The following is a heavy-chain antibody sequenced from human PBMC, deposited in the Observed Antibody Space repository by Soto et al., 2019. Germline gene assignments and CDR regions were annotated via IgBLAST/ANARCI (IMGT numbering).Heavy chain of an antibody. J-gene: IGHJ3*02. Sequence: QMQLQESGPGLVKPSGTLSLTCTVSGVSINSANWWTWVRQSPGKGLEWIGEIYHSGSTNFNPSLKSRVTISVDQSKHQFYLELTSVTAADTAVYYCARYCGGGSCYLGAFDIWGQGTMVTVSS. CDR3: ARYCGGGSCYLGAFDI. CDR1: GVSINSANW. D-gene: IGHD2-15*01. V-gene: IGHV4-4*02. CDR2: IYHSGST.